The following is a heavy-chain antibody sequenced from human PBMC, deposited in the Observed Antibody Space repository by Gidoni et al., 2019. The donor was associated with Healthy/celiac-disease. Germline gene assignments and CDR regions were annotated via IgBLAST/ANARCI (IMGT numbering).Heavy chain of an antibody. J-gene: IGHJ6*02. V-gene: IGHV3-48*02. CDR2: ISSSSSTI. CDR3: AREYCGGDCSYGMDV. Sequence: EVQLVESGGGLVQPGGSLRLSCAASEFTFSSYSMNWVRQAPGKGLEWVSYISSSSSTIYYADSVKGRFTISRDNAKNSLYLQMNSLRDEDTAVYYCAREYCGGDCSYGMDVWGQGTTVTVSS. D-gene: IGHD2-21*02. CDR1: EFTFSSYS.